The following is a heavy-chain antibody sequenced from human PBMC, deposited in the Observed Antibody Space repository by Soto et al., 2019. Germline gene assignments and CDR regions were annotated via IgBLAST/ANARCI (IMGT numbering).Heavy chain of an antibody. CDR1: GFTFSSYG. CDR3: AKDVVVGATTGLGDYYYYYGMDV. V-gene: IGHV3-30*18. CDR2: ISYDGSNK. D-gene: IGHD1-26*01. Sequence: QVQLVEAGGGVVQPGRSLRLSWAASGFTFSSYGMHWVRQAPGKGLEWVAVISYDGSNKYYADSVKGRFTISRDNSKNTLYLQMNSLRAEDTAVYYCAKDVVVGATTGLGDYYYYYGMDVWGQGTTVTVSS. J-gene: IGHJ6*02.